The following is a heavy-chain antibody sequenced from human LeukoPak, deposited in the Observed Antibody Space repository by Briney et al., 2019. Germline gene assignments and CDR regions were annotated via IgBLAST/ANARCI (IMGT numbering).Heavy chain of an antibody. CDR2: INHSGST. Sequence: NTSETLSLTCAVYGGSFSGYYWSWIRQPPGKGLEWIGEINHSGSTNYNPSLKSRVTISVDTSKNQFSLKLSSVTAADTAVYYCARRHKDFWSGYYPDYWGQGTLVTVSS. CDR1: GGSFSGYY. J-gene: IGHJ4*02. V-gene: IGHV4-34*01. D-gene: IGHD3-3*01. CDR3: ARRHKDFWSGYYPDY.